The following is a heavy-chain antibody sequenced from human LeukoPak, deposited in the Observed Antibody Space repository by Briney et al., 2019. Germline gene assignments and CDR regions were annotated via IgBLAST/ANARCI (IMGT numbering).Heavy chain of an antibody. Sequence: ASVKASCKASGYTFTSYDINWVRQATGQGLEWMGWMNPNSGNTGYAQKFQGRVTMTRNTSISTAYMELSSLRSEDTAVYYCARVLRGVAVLFDPWGQGTLVTVSS. CDR1: GYTFTSYD. D-gene: IGHD6-19*01. J-gene: IGHJ5*02. V-gene: IGHV1-8*01. CDR3: ARVLRGVAVLFDP. CDR2: MNPNSGNT.